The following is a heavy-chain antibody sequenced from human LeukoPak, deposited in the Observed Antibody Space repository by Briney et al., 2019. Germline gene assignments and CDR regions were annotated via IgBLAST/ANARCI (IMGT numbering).Heavy chain of an antibody. CDR2: ISYDGSNK. CDR3: AKDGGSGWYDY. CDR1: GFTFSSYG. J-gene: IGHJ4*02. Sequence: GGSLRLSCAASGFTFSSYGMHWVRQAPGKGLEWVAVISYDGSNKYYADSVKGRFTIPRDNSKNTLYLQMNSLRAEDTAVYYCAKDGGSGWYDYWGQGTLVTVSS. V-gene: IGHV3-30*18. D-gene: IGHD6-19*01.